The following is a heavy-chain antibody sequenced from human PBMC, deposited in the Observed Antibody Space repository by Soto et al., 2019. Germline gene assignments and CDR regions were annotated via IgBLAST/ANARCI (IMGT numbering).Heavy chain of an antibody. J-gene: IGHJ6*02. CDR3: ARDPGFGFGYSYAFAMDV. D-gene: IGHD5-18*01. V-gene: IGHV1-18*01. Sequence: ASLKVSCKASGYTFSNYGISWVRQGPGQGLEWMGWISGYNGNTHYEEKVQDRIKMTTDTSTSTTYLELRSLRSDDTAVYFCARDPGFGFGYSYAFAMDVWGQGTTVTVS. CDR1: GYTFSNYG. CDR2: ISGYNGNT.